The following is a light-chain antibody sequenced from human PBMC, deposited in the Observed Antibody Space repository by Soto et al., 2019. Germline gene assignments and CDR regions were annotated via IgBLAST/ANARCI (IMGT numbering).Light chain of an antibody. V-gene: IGKV3-20*01. J-gene: IGKJ4*01. CDR1: PSVSGSN. CDR2: DAS. CDR3: QQFSSYPLT. Sequence: EIVLTQSPGTLSLSPGERATLSCRASPSVSGSNLAWYQQKPGQAPRLLIYDASSRATGIPDRFSGGGSGTDFTLTISRLEPEDFAVYYCQQFSSYPLTFGGGTKVDI.